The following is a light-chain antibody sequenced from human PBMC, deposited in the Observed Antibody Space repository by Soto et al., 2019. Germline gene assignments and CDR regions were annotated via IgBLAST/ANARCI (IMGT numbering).Light chain of an antibody. Sequence: ESVLRQSPGTMSLSPGERDTLSCRASQSVSDMYLAWYQQKPGQAPRLLIYGASRRATGIPDRFSGSGAGTDFTLTISRLEVEDFAVYYCQFGTMVWTFGQGTKVEI. V-gene: IGKV3-20*01. J-gene: IGKJ1*01. CDR3: QFGTMVWT. CDR1: QSVSDMY. CDR2: GAS.